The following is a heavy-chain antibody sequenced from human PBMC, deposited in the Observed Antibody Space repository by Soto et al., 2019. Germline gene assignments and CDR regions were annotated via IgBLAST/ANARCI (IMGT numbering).Heavy chain of an antibody. J-gene: IGHJ4*02. CDR1: GFTFSSDW. D-gene: IGHD2-8*02. Sequence: EVQLVESGGGLVQPGGSLRLSCVASGFTFSSDWMHWVRQGAGKGLVWVSRINMDGSVTNYADSVKGRFTISRDNAKNTVYLQMIGLRVEDTAVYYGARGPRGVYGNDYWGQGALVTVSS. CDR3: ARGPRGVYGNDY. V-gene: IGHV3-74*01. CDR2: INMDGSVT.